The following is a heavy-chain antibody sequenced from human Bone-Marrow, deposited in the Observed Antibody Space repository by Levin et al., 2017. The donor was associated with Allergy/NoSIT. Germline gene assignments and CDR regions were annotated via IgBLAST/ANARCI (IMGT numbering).Heavy chain of an antibody. CDR2: ISGSGGST. Sequence: GGSLRLSCAASGFTFSSYAMSWVRQAPGKGLEWVSGISGSGGSTYYADSVKGRFTISRDNSKNTLYLQMNSLRAEDTAVYYCAKSVGAYPRNFDYWGQGTLVTVSS. D-gene: IGHD1-26*01. J-gene: IGHJ4*02. CDR1: GFTFSSYA. V-gene: IGHV3-23*01. CDR3: AKSVGAYPRNFDY.